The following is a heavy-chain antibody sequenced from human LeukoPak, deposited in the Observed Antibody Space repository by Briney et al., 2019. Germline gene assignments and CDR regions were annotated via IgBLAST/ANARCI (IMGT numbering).Heavy chain of an antibody. Sequence: GGSLRLSCAASGFTFSSYGMHWVRQAPGKGLEWVAFIRYDGSSKYYADSVKGRFTIYRDNSKNTLYLQMNSLRAEDTAVYYCARDAHWNYRERYYFDYWGQGTLVTVSS. V-gene: IGHV3-30*02. CDR3: ARDAHWNYRERYYFDY. CDR1: GFTFSSYG. D-gene: IGHD1-7*01. CDR2: IRYDGSSK. J-gene: IGHJ4*02.